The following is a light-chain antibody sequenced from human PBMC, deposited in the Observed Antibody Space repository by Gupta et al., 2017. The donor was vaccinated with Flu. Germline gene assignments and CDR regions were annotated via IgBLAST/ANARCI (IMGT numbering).Light chain of an antibody. CDR3: MQALQTPAT. Sequence: DIVMTQSPLSLPVTPGAPASISCRSSQSLLHSNGYNYLDWYLQKPGQSPQLLIYLGSNRASGVPDRFSGSGSGTDFTLKISRVEAEDVGVYYCMQALQTPATFGGGTKLEIK. CDR1: QSLLHSNGYNY. V-gene: IGKV2-28*01. CDR2: LGS. J-gene: IGKJ4*01.